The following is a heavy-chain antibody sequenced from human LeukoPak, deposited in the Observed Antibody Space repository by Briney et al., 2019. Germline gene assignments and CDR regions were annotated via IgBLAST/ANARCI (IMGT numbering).Heavy chain of an antibody. CDR2: VHYSGYT. CDR3: ARQPRQFDQKSFDQ. CDR1: GGSITSGSYY. J-gene: IGHJ4*02. D-gene: IGHD3-16*01. V-gene: IGHV4-39*01. Sequence: SETLSLTCTVSGGSITSGSYYWDWIRQPPGKGLEWIGTVHYSGYTHYNASLKSRLTMSVDTSKNQVSLKLRSVTAADTAIYYCARQPRQFDQKSFDQWGQGTQVIVSS.